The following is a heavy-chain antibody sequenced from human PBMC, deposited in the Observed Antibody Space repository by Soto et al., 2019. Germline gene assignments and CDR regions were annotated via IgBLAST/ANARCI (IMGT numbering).Heavy chain of an antibody. D-gene: IGHD6-13*01. CDR3: ARGRIAAAHYFFAP. CDR2: INHSGST. V-gene: IGHV4-34*09. CDR1: GGSFSGYY. Sequence: SETLSLTCAVYGGSFSGYYWTWIRQPPGTGLEWIGEINHSGSTNYNPSLKSPVTISVDTSKNQFSLKLSSVTAADTAVYYCARGRIAAAHYFFAPSGQGTLVTVSS. J-gene: IGHJ5*02.